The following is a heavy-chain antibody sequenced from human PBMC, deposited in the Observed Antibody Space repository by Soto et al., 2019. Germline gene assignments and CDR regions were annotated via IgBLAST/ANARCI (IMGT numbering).Heavy chain of an antibody. CDR3: ARESDWPRGYFGS. D-gene: IGHD2-21*01. J-gene: IGHJ4*02. CDR1: GGSIRSGNYY. V-gene: IGHV4-31*03. Sequence: QVQLQESGPGLVKPSQTLSLTCTVSGGSIRSGNYYCTWIRQHPGKGLEWMGYISYSGSTQYNPSLKSRINISVDTSKNQFSLKLTSVTAADTAVYYCARESDWPRGYFGSWGPGALVTVSS. CDR2: ISYSGST.